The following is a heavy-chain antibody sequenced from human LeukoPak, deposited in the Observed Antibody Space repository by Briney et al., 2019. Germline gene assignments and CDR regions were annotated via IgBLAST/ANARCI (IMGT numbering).Heavy chain of an antibody. CDR2: ISGDGSSI. Sequence: PGGSLRLSCAASGFTLSSYWMYWVRQVPGQVLVWVSRISGDGSSISYADSVKGRFTISRDNAKNTLYLQMSSLRAEDTAVYYCARIACSGGSCCDYWGQGTLVTVSS. J-gene: IGHJ4*02. V-gene: IGHV3-74*01. CDR3: ARIACSGGSCCDY. CDR1: GFTLSSYW. D-gene: IGHD2-15*01.